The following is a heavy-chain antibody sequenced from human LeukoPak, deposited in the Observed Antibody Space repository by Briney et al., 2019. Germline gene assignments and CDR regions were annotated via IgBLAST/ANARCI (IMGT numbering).Heavy chain of an antibody. J-gene: IGHJ4*02. CDR1: GYSFSTNW. D-gene: IGHD3-10*01. V-gene: IGHV5-51*01. CDR2: IYPADSDT. CDR3: ARGESLVRGLIDY. Sequence: ESLKISCKGSGYSFSTNWIAWVRQTPGKGLEWMGIIYPADSDTRYSPSFQGQVTISADKSISTAYLQWSSLKASDTAMYYCARGESLVRGLIDYWGQGTLVTVSS.